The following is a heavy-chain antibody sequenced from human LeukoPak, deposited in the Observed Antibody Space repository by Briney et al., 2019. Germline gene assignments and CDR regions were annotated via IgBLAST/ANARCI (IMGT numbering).Heavy chain of an antibody. CDR2: INHSGST. Sequence: PSETLSLTCAVYGGSFSGYYWSWIRQPPGKGLEWIGEINHSGSTNYNPSLKSRVTISVDTSKNRFSLKLTSVTAADTAVYYCARDWWGSSTLYSIDYWGQGTLVTVSS. V-gene: IGHV4-34*01. CDR3: ARDWWGSSTLYSIDY. J-gene: IGHJ4*02. CDR1: GGSFSGYY. D-gene: IGHD6-13*01.